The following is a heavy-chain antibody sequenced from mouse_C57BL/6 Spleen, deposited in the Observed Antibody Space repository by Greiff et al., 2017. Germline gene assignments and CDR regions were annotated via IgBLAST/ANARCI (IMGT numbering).Heavy chain of an antibody. D-gene: IGHD4-1*01. J-gene: IGHJ2*01. CDR2: IYPGDGDT. CDR3: AREEAGTLFDY. CDR1: GYAFSSSW. V-gene: IGHV1-82*01. Sequence: VKLQESGPELVKPGASVKISCKASGYAFSSSWMNWVKQRPGKGLEWIGRIYPGDGDTNYNGKFKGKATLTADKSSSTAYMQLSSLTSEDSAVYFCAREEAGTLFDYWGQGTTLTVSS.